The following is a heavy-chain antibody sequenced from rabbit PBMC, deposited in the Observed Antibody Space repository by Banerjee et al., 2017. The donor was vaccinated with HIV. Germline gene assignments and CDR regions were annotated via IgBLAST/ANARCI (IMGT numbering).Heavy chain of an antibody. CDR2: VEIGSGIT. V-gene: IGHV1S45*01. D-gene: IGHD1-1*01. CDR1: GIDFSSYYY. Sequence: QQQLEESGGGLVKPGGSLTLTCKASGIDFSSYYYMCWVRQAPGKGLEWIGCVEIGSGITYYASWVISRFTISKTSSTTVTLQMTSLTAADTATYFCARDSSSGGWNFNLWGPGTLVTVS. J-gene: IGHJ4*01. CDR3: ARDSSSGGWNFNL.